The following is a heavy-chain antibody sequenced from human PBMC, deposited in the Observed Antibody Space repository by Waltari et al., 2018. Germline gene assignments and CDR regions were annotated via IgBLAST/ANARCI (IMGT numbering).Heavy chain of an antibody. V-gene: IGHV4-34*01. J-gene: IGHJ4*02. CDR3: ARIPRSYGIGVYFDY. Sequence: QVQLQQWGAGLLKPSETLSLTCAVYGGSFSGYSWRWHPQPPGKGLEWIGEINHSGSTNYNPSLKSRVTISVDTSKNQFSLKLSSVTAADTAVYYCARIPRSYGIGVYFDYWGQGTLVTVSS. CDR2: INHSGST. CDR1: GGSFSGYS. D-gene: IGHD3-16*01.